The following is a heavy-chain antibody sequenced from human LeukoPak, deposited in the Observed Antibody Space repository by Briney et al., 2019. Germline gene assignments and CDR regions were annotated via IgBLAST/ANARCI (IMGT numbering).Heavy chain of an antibody. Sequence: SQTLSLTCTVSGGSISSASYYWSWIRQPAGKGLEWIGRIYTSGSTNYNPSLKSRVTISLDTSKNQFSLKLSSVTAADTAVYYCARVARYSYGPDAFDIWGQGTMVTVSS. J-gene: IGHJ3*02. CDR1: GGSISSASYY. D-gene: IGHD5-18*01. CDR3: ARVARYSYGPDAFDI. V-gene: IGHV4-61*02. CDR2: IYTSGST.